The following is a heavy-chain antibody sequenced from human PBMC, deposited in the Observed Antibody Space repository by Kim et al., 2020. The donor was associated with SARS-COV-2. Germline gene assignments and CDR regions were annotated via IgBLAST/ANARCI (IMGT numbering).Heavy chain of an antibody. D-gene: IGHD3-16*01. J-gene: IGHJ4*02. V-gene: IGHV3-21*06. CDR1: GFTFSDYS. CDR2: ITSIHHI. Sequence: GGSLRLSCAVSGFTFSDYSMNWIRQAPGKGLEWVSSITSIHHIYYSDLVRGRFTVSRDNAKNSLYLQMNILRSEDTAVYFCARVQFATSSESLDFWGQGTLVTVSS. CDR3: ARVQFATSSESLDF.